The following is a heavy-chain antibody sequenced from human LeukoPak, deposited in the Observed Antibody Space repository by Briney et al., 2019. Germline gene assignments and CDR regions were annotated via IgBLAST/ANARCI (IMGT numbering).Heavy chain of an antibody. J-gene: IGHJ4*02. V-gene: IGHV1-8*03. D-gene: IGHD3-9*01. CDR1: GYTFTSYD. CDR3: ARGGLRYFDWLPDY. CDR2: MNPNSGNT. Sequence: VASVKVSCKASGYTFTSYDINWVRQATGQGLEWMGWMNPNSGNTGYAQKFQGRVTITRNTSISTAYMELSSLRSEDTAVYYWARGGLRYFDWLPDYWGQGTLVTVSS.